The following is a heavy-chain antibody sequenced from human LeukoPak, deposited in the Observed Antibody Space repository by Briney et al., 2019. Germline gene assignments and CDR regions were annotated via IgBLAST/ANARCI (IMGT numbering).Heavy chain of an antibody. V-gene: IGHV1-2*02. Sequence: ASVKVSCKASGYTFTGYYMHWVRQAPGQGLEWMGWINPNSGGTNYAQKFQGRVTMTRATSISTAYMELSRLRSDDTAVYYCARSPRFGELTYFDYWGQGTLVTVSS. CDR1: GYTFTGYY. J-gene: IGHJ4*02. CDR2: INPNSGGT. D-gene: IGHD3-10*02. CDR3: ARSPRFGELTYFDY.